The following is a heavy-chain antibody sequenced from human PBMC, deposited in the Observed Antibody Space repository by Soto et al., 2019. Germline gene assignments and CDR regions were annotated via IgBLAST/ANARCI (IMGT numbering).Heavy chain of an antibody. V-gene: IGHV4-59*01. Sequence: SETLSLTCTVSGGSISSYYWSWIRQPPGKGLEWIGYIYNSGSTNYNPSLKSRVTISVDTSKNQLSLKLSSVTAADTAVYYCARGTNGWAHFDYWGQGTLVTVSS. CDR2: IYNSGST. J-gene: IGHJ4*02. CDR3: ARGTNGWAHFDY. D-gene: IGHD6-19*01. CDR1: GGSISSYY.